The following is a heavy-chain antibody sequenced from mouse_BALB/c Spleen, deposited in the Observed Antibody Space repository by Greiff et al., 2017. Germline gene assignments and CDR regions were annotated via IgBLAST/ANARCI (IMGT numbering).Heavy chain of an antibody. J-gene: IGHJ3*01. Sequence: QVQLKESGAELARPGASVKLSCKASGYTFTSYWMQWVKQRPGQGLEWIGAIYPGDGDTRYTQKFKGKATLTADKSSSTAYMQLSSLASEDSAVYYCARSDGNYEAYWGQGTLVTVSA. CDR1: GYTFTSYW. V-gene: IGHV1-87*01. CDR3: ARSDGNYEAY. CDR2: IYPGDGDT. D-gene: IGHD2-1*01.